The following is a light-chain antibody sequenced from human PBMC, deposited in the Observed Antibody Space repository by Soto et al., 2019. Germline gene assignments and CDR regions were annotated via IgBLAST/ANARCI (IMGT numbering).Light chain of an antibody. CDR2: GAS. Sequence: DIVMTQSPATLSMSPGERATLSCRASQTINNNLAWNQQKPGQAPRLLIYGASNRGTGIPDRFSGSGSGTEFTLTISSLQSEDFAVYYCQQYDKWPWTFGQGTKVEIK. J-gene: IGKJ1*01. V-gene: IGKV3-15*01. CDR1: QTINNN. CDR3: QQYDKWPWT.